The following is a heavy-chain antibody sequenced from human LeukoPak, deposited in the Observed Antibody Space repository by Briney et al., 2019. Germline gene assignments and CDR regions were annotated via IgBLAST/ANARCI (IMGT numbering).Heavy chain of an antibody. CDR2: ISYDGSNK. CDR1: GFIFSNYA. CDR3: GILQIVPVAMPFDY. J-gene: IGHJ4*02. V-gene: IGHV3-30*04. Sequence: PGRSLRLSCAASGFIFSNYAMHWVRQAPGKGLEWVAVISYDGSNKYYADSVKGRFTISRDNSKNTLYLQMNSLRAEGTAVYYCGILQIVPVAMPFDYWGQGTLVTVSS. D-gene: IGHD2-2*01.